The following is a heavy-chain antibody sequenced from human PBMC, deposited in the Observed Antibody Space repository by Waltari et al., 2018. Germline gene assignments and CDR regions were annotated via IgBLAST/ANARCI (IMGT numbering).Heavy chain of an antibody. V-gene: IGHV4-39*07. Sequence: QLQLQESGPGLVKPSETLSLPCTVSGGSITSSSYYWGWIRQPPGKGLEWIGSIYYSGSTYYNPSLKSRVTISVDTSKNQFSLKLSSVTAADTAVYYCARDSRASYYYYYMDVWGKGTTVTISS. CDR2: IYYSGST. J-gene: IGHJ6*03. CDR1: GGSITSSSYY. CDR3: ARDSRASYYYYYMDV.